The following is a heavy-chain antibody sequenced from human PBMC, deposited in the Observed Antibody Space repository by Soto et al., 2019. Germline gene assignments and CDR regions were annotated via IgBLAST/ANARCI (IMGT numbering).Heavy chain of an antibody. CDR3: ARGSPYYYGSGSYYTHFDY. CDR1: GFTFSSYS. J-gene: IGHJ4*02. D-gene: IGHD3-10*01. Sequence: GGSLRLSCAASGFTFSSYSMNWVRQAPGKGLEWVSYISSSSSTIYYADSVKGRFTISRDNAKNSLYLQMNSLRAEDTAVYYCARGSPYYYGSGSYYTHFDYWGQGTLVTVFS. CDR2: ISSSSSTI. V-gene: IGHV3-48*01.